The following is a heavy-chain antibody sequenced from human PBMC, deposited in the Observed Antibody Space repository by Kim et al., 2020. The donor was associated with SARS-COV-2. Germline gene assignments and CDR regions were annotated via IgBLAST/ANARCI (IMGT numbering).Heavy chain of an antibody. Sequence: ASVKVSCKASGYTFTSYAMHWVRQAPGQRLEWMGWINAGNGNTKYSQKFQGRVTITRDTSASTAYMELSSLRSEDTAVYYCARDSNVVEQYCCSTSCQTSYYYYGMDVWGQGTTVTVSS. D-gene: IGHD2-2*01. CDR2: INAGNGNT. J-gene: IGHJ6*02. CDR1: GYTFTSYA. V-gene: IGHV1-3*01. CDR3: ARDSNVVEQYCCSTSCQTSYYYYGMDV.